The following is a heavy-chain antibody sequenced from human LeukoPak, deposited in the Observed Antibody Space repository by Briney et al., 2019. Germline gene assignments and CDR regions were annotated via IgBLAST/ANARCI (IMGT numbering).Heavy chain of an antibody. CDR2: IYSAGST. D-gene: IGHD2-15*01. CDR3: ARKTPRFGDYDY. Sequence: GGSLRLSCAASGFTLSDHYMDWVRQAPGKGLEWVSLIYSAGSTYYADSVKGRFTISRDNSKNTLYLQMNSLRAEDTAVYYCARKTPRFGDYDYWGQGTLVTVSS. CDR1: GFTLSDHY. J-gene: IGHJ4*02. V-gene: IGHV3-66*01.